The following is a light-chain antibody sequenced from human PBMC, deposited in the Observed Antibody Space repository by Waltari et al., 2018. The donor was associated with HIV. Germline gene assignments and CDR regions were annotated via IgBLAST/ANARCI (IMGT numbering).Light chain of an antibody. CDR3: SSYTSSSTRV. Sequence: QSALTQPASVSGSPGQSITISCTGTSSDVGGYNYVSWYQQQPGKAPKLMIYDVSNRPSGVSNRCSGSKSGNTASLTISGLQAEDEADYYCSSYTSSSTRVFGGGTKLTVL. CDR2: DVS. V-gene: IGLV2-14*03. CDR1: SSDVGGYNY. J-gene: IGLJ2*01.